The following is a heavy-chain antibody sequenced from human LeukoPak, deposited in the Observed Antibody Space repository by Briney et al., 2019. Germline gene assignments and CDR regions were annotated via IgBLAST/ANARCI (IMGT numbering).Heavy chain of an antibody. D-gene: IGHD5-24*01. Sequence: RPGGSLRLSCAGSGYIFDDYGMRWVRQAPGKGLEWVAGINWNGGSTGYAAPVKGRCTISRDNAKTALYLEMNSLRVEDTAFYYCVRLGRDGYTYGAAYWGQGALVTVSS. CDR2: INWNGGST. J-gene: IGHJ1*01. CDR1: GYIFDDYG. V-gene: IGHV3-20*04. CDR3: VRLGRDGYTYGAAY.